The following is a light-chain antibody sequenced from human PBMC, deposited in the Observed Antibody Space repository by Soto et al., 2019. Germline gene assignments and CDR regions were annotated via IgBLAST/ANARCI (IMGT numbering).Light chain of an antibody. CDR3: SSYTSSSTYV. J-gene: IGLJ1*01. CDR2: DVS. Sequence: QSALTQPPSVSGSPGQSVAISCTGNSSYVGSYNRVSWYQQSPGTAPKLMIYDVSNRPSGVPDRFSGSKSGNTASLTISGLQAEDEAEYYCSSYTSSSTYVFGTGTKVTVL. CDR1: SSYVGSYNR. V-gene: IGLV2-18*02.